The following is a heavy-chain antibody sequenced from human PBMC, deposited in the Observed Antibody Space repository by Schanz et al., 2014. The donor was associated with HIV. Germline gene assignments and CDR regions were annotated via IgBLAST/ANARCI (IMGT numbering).Heavy chain of an antibody. Sequence: QVQLVESGGGVVQPGRSLRLSCAASGFTFSSYGMHWVRQAPGKGLEWVAVISYDGSKEFYADSVSGRFTISKDYSKNTLYLQMNSLRAEDTAIYYCAKGDPTAADPTDSWGQGTLVTVSS. J-gene: IGHJ4*02. CDR1: GFTFSSYG. V-gene: IGHV3-30*18. CDR2: ISYDGSKE. D-gene: IGHD2-15*01. CDR3: AKGDPTAADPTDS.